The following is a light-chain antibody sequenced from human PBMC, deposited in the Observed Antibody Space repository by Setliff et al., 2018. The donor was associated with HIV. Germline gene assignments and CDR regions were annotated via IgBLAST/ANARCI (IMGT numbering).Light chain of an antibody. CDR1: SSDLGSYNL. Sequence: QSALTQPASVSGSPGQSITISCTGTSSDLGSYNLVSWYQQHPGKAPKLMIYDVTKRPSGVPDRFSGSKSGNTASLTISGLQAEDEADYYCCSYAGSYTYIFGTGTKVTVL. CDR2: DVT. CDR3: CSYAGSYTYI. J-gene: IGLJ1*01. V-gene: IGLV2-11*01.